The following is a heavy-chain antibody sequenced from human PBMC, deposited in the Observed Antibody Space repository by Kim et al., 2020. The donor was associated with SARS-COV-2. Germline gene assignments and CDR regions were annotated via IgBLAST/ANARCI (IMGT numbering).Heavy chain of an antibody. CDR1: GFTFSSYA. V-gene: IGHV3-23*03. CDR3: ARLYYYGMDV. CDR2: SYSGGSST. Sequence: GGSLRLSCAASGFTFSSYAMSWVRQAPGKGLEWVSVSYSGGSSTYYADSVKGRFTISRDNSKNTLYLQMNSLRAEDTAVYYCARLYYYGMDVWGQGTTVTVSS. J-gene: IGHJ6*02.